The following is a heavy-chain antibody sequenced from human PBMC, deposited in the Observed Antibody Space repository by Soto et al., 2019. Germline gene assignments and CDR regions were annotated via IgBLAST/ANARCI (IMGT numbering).Heavy chain of an antibody. Sequence: GASVKVSCKASAYTFTSYAMHWVRQAPGQRLEWMGWINAGNGNTKYSQNFQGRVTITRDTSASTAYMELSNLRSEDTAVYYCARGPPDSSGWYEFDYWGQGALVTVSS. CDR1: AYTFTSYA. CDR2: INAGNGNT. J-gene: IGHJ4*02. D-gene: IGHD6-19*01. V-gene: IGHV1-3*01. CDR3: ARGPPDSSGWYEFDY.